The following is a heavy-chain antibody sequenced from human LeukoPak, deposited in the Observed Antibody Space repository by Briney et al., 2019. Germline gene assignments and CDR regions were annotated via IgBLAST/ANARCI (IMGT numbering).Heavy chain of an antibody. Sequence: ASVTVSCKASGYTFTSYGISWVRQAPGQGLEWMGWISAYNGNTNYAQTLQGRVTMTTDTSTSTAYMELRSLRSDDTAVYYCARGYCSGGSCYPTGYYYYYMDVWGKGTTVTVSS. V-gene: IGHV1-18*01. J-gene: IGHJ6*03. CDR2: ISAYNGNT. CDR1: GYTFTSYG. D-gene: IGHD2-15*01. CDR3: ARGYCSGGSCYPTGYYYYYMDV.